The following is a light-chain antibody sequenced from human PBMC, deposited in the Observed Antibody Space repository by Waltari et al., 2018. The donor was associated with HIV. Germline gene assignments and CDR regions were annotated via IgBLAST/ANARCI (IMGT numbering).Light chain of an antibody. Sequence: QPVLTQSPSASASLGASVTLTCTLNSGYTNYEVDWYQQRPGKGPQCPIRMGLVVIVGTRGDGVPDRFSGSGSGLNRYLTIKNIQEDDEGDYHCGADHGSVSNFAVVFGGGTKLAVL. J-gene: IGLJ2*01. CDR3: GADHGSVSNFAVV. V-gene: IGLV9-49*03. CDR2: MGLVVIVG. CDR1: SGYTNYE.